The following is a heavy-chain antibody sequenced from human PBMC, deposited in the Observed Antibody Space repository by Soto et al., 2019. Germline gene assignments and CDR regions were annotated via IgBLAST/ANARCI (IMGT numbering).Heavy chain of an antibody. CDR1: ADTFTSYY. CDR2: INPNSGGT. J-gene: IGHJ4*02. CDR3: ARGVTIFGVVTPHFDY. Sequence: ASVKVSCKAPADTFTSYYMHWVRQAPGQGLEWMGWINPNSGGTNYAQKFQGRVTMTRDTSISTAYMELSRLRSDDTAVYYCARGVTIFGVVTPHFDYWGQGTLVTVSS. V-gene: IGHV1-2*02. D-gene: IGHD3-3*01.